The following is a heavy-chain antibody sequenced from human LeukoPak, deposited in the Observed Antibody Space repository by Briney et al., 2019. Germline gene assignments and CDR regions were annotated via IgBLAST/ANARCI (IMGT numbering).Heavy chain of an antibody. CDR2: ISNDGTIT. CDR3: ARGWFGPGRGWFGPDS. J-gene: IGHJ3*02. D-gene: IGHD3-10*01. CDR1: GFSLSGHS. V-gene: IGHV3-74*01. Sequence: PGESLRLSCAASGFSLSGHSMHWVRQAPRKGLVWISGISNDGTITNYADSVKGRFTISRDNAKNTLYLQMDSLRAEDTAVYYCARGWFGPGRGWFGPDSWDQGTMVTVSS.